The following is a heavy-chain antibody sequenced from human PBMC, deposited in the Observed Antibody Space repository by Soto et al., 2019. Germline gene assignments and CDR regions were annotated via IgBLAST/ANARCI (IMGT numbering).Heavy chain of an antibody. J-gene: IGHJ4*02. D-gene: IGHD2-2*01. Sequence: PGGSLRLSCIVTGSALNNYVINWVSQAPGKELDWCSSISKSDYTYSTDSVNGQFTISRDNAKSSVSPQMNTLRVEATAVYFCARENSIIIPAVSDFWGQGTLVTVSS. V-gene: IGHV3-21*01. CDR1: GSALNNYV. CDR2: ISKSDYT. CDR3: ARENSIIIPAVSDF.